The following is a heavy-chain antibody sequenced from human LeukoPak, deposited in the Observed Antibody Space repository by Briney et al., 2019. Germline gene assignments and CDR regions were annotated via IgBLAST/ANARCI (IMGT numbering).Heavy chain of an antibody. V-gene: IGHV3-7*01. CDR1: GFTFSSNY. D-gene: IGHD2-2*02. CDR2: IKQDGSEK. J-gene: IGHJ6*03. CDR3: ARAIHMDV. Sequence: GGSLRLSCAASGFTFSSNYMSWVRQAPGKGLEWVANIKQDGSEKYYVDSVKGRFTISRDSAKNSLYLQMNSLRAEDTAVYYCARAIHMDVWGKGTTVTVSS.